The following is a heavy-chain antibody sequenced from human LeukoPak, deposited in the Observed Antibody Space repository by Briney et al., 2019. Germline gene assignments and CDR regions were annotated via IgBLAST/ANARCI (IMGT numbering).Heavy chain of an antibody. CDR3: ARNYDSSGYYYEDAFDI. CDR2: TYHSGST. J-gene: IGHJ3*02. Sequence: SETLSLTCTVSGGFISNYYWSWIRQPPGKGLEGVGYTYHSGSTYYNPSLKSRVTISVDRSKNQFSLKLSSVTAADTAVYYCARNYDSSGYYYEDAFDIWGQGAMVTVSS. D-gene: IGHD3-22*01. CDR1: GGFISNYY. V-gene: IGHV4-59*12.